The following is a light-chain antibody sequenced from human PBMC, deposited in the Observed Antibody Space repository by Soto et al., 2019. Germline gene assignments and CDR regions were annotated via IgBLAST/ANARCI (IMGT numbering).Light chain of an antibody. CDR2: GAS. CDR3: QQYGRSSLT. J-gene: IGKJ4*01. CDR1: QSVSSIY. V-gene: IGKV3-20*01. Sequence: EIVLTQSPDTLSLSPGERATLSCRASQSVSSIYLAWYQQKPGQAPRLLIYGASTRATGIPDRFSGSASGTDFTLTISRLEPEDFAVYFCQQYGRSSLTFGGGTKVEIK.